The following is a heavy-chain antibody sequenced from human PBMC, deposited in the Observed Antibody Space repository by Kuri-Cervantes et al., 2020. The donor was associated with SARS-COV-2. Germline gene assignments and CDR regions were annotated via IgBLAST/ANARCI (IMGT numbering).Heavy chain of an antibody. J-gene: IGHJ4*02. Sequence: GESLKISCAASGFTFSSYGMHWVRQAPGKGLEWVAFIRYDGSNKYYADSVKGRFTISRDNSKNTLYLQMNSLRAEDTAVYYCASQGVGAHRGQDYWGQGTLVTVSS. CDR3: ASQGVGAHRGQDY. CDR2: IRYDGSNK. CDR1: GFTFSSYG. D-gene: IGHD1-26*01. V-gene: IGHV3-30*02.